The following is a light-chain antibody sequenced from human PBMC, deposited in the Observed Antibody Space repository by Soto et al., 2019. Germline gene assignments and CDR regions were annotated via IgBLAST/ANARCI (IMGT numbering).Light chain of an antibody. J-gene: IGKJ3*01. CDR3: QQYATSPT. CDR1: QSVSNY. CDR2: GAS. V-gene: IGKV3-20*01. Sequence: EIVLTQSPGTLSLSPGGRVTLSCRASQSVSNYLAWYQQKPGQAPRIFIYGASRRATGIPDRFSGSGSGTDFTLTISSLEPEDSAVYYCQQYATSPTFGPGTKVEIK.